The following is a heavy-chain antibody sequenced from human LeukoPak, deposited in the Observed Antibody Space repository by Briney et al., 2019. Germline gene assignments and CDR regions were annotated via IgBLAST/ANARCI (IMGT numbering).Heavy chain of an antibody. CDR1: GYSISSPYY. J-gene: IGHJ4*02. V-gene: IGHV4-38-2*02. Sequence: PSETLSLTCTVSGYSISSPYYWGWIRQPPGKGLEWIGSMYHSGNTYYNPSLKSRVTISVDTSKNQFSLKLSSVTAADTAVYYCASTMVRGSYFDYWGQGTLVTVSS. CDR3: ASTMVRGSYFDY. CDR2: MYHSGNT. D-gene: IGHD3-10*01.